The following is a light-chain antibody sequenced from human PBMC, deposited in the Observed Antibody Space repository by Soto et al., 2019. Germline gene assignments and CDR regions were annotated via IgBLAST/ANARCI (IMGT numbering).Light chain of an antibody. Sequence: QSALTQPRSVSGSPGQSVTISCTGTSSDVGGYNYVSWYQQHPDKAPKLMIYDVSKRPSGVPDRFSGSKSGNTASLTISGLQAEDEADYYCCSYAGGYTWVFGGGTKVTVL. CDR3: CSYAGGYTWV. CDR1: SSDVGGYNY. V-gene: IGLV2-11*01. J-gene: IGLJ3*02. CDR2: DVS.